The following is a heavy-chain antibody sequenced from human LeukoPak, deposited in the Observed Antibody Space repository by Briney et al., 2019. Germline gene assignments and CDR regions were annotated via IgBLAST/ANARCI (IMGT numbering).Heavy chain of an antibody. CDR2: IFPIVGTA. V-gene: IGHV1-69*13. Sequence: ASVKVSCKASGYTFTSYGISWVRQAPGQGLEWMGGIFPIVGTADYAQKFQGRVTITADESTSTAYTELSSLKSEDTAVYYCARDLVGSRTGYSSGAWDYWGQGTLVTVSS. D-gene: IGHD3/OR15-3a*01. CDR1: GYTFTSYG. J-gene: IGHJ4*02. CDR3: ARDLVGSRTGYSSGAWDY.